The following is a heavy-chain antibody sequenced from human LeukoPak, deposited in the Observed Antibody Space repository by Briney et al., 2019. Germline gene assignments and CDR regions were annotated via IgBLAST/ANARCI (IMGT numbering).Heavy chain of an antibody. CDR1: GYRFISYW. Sequence: GESLKISCEASGYRFISYWIGWVRLTPGKGLEWLGTIFSGDSDTRYSSSFQGQVTISVDRSINTAYLQWTSLRASDTAIYYCARRLKSSMNFDFWGQGTLVTVSS. J-gene: IGHJ4*02. V-gene: IGHV5-51*01. CDR3: ARRLKSSMNFDF. D-gene: IGHD3-16*02. CDR2: IFSGDSDT.